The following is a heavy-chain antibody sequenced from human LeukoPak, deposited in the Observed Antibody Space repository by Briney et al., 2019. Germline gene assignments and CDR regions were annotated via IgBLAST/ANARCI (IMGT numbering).Heavy chain of an antibody. D-gene: IGHD2-21*02. CDR3: TRGGRGVTAMNY. Sequence: GGSLRLSCAASGFTVSSYYMSWVRQAPGKGLEWVSVIYSDYSTYYADSVKGRFTISRDNSKNTLYLQMNSLKAEHTGVYYCTRGGRGVTAMNYWGQGSLVTVSS. CDR2: IYSDYST. CDR1: GFTVSSYY. J-gene: IGHJ4*02. V-gene: IGHV3-53*01.